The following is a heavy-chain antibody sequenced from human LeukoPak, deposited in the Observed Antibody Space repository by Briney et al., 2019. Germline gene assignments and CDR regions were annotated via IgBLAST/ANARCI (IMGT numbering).Heavy chain of an antibody. J-gene: IGHJ4*02. CDR2: ISLYNGNT. CDR1: GYDFINYG. D-gene: IGHD6-6*01. CDR3: ARGGPFFSSSSSKEYYFDY. V-gene: IGHV1-18*01. Sequence: ASVKVSCKASGYDFINYGITWARQAPGQGLEWMGWISLYNGNTDYKLQGRVTMTTDTSTSTAYMELRSLRSDDTAVYYCARGGPFFSSSSSKEYYFDYWGQGTLVTVSS.